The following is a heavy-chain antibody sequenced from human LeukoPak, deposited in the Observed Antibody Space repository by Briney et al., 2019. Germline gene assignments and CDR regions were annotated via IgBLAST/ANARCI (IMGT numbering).Heavy chain of an antibody. CDR3: ARESSGYSWPYYYYYYMDV. V-gene: IGHV1-18*01. CDR2: ISAYNGNT. Sequence: ASVKVPCKASGYTFTSYGISWVRQAPGQGLEWMGWISAYNGNTNYAQKLQGRVTMTTDTSTSTAYMELRSLRSDDTAVYYCARESSGYSWPYYYYYYMDVWGKGTTVTVSS. D-gene: IGHD2-21*01. CDR1: GYTFTSYG. J-gene: IGHJ6*03.